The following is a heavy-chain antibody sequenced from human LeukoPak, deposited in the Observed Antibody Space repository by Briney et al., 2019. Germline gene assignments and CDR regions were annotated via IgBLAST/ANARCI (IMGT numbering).Heavy chain of an antibody. CDR3: AREAATRYYYYGMDV. V-gene: IGHV4-59*01. J-gene: IGHJ6*02. Sequence: SETLSLTCTVSGGSISSYYWSWVRQPPGKGLEWIGYIYYSGSTNYNPSLKSRVTRSVDTSKNQFSLKLSSVTAADTAVYYCAREAATRYYYYGMDVWGQGTTVTVSS. CDR2: IYYSGST. D-gene: IGHD2-15*01. CDR1: GGSISSYY.